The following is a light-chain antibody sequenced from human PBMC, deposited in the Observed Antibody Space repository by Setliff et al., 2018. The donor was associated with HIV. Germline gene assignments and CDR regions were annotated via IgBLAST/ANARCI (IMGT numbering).Light chain of an antibody. J-gene: IGKJ5*01. V-gene: IGKV3-15*01. Sequence: IVLTQSPATLSVSPGDRVTLSCRASESVSTNLAWYQQKPGQAPWLLISGASTRATGVPDRFSASGSGTQFTLTISSLQSDDYAVYYCQQYHKWPPITFGQGTRLEIK. CDR2: GAS. CDR1: ESVSTN. CDR3: QQYHKWPPIT.